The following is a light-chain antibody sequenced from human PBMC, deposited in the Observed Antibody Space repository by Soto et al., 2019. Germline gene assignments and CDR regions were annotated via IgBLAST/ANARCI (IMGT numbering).Light chain of an antibody. CDR3: QQSYSTPRT. J-gene: IGKJ1*01. V-gene: IGKV1-39*01. CDR2: AAS. Sequence: DISMTQSPPTLSAYVGDTVTISCRASQSISTYLNWYQKIPGKAPKLLIYAASSLQTGVPSTCSGSGSGTDFTLTISSLQPEDFATYYCQQSYSTPRTFGQGTKVDIK. CDR1: QSISTY.